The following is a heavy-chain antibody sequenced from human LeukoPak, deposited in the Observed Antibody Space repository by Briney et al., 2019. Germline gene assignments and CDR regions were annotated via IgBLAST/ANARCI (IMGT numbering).Heavy chain of an antibody. D-gene: IGHD3-3*01. CDR3: ARSFLYYDFWSGQGGRGQNAFDI. CDR2: IIPIFGTA. CDR1: GGTFSSYA. Sequence: GASVKVSCKASGGTFSSYAISWVRQAPGQGLEWMGGIIPIFGTANYAQKFQGRVTITTDESTSTAYMELSSLRSEDTAVYYCARSFLYYDFWSGQGGRGQNAFDIWGQGTMVTVSS. J-gene: IGHJ3*02. V-gene: IGHV1-69*05.